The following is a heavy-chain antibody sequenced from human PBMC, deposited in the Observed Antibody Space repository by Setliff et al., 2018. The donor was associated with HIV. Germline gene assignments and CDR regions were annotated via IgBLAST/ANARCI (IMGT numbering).Heavy chain of an antibody. CDR2: FYETGYT. D-gene: IGHD3-16*02. J-gene: IGHJ3*02. CDR3: ARESLNLGELSSNPDSSDI. CDR1: GDLFSSDYY. V-gene: IGHV4-38-2*02. Sequence: PSETLSLTCTVSGDLFSSDYYWGWIRQSPGKGLEWIGSFYETGYTYCNPSLKSRVIMSLDTSKNHLSLKLRSVTAADTAVYCCARESLNLGELSSNPDSSDIWGQGTMVTVSS.